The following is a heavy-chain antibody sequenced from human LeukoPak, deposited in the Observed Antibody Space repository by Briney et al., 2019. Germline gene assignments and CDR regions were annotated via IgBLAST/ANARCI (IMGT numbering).Heavy chain of an antibody. J-gene: IGHJ3*02. Sequence: GGSLRLSCAASGFTFSSYSMNWVRQAPGKGLEWVSNISSSSSTIYYADSVKGRFTISRDNAKNSLYLQMNSLRAEDTAVYYCARDRGGFSAFDIWGHGTLVTVSS. CDR2: ISSSSSTI. CDR3: ARDRGGFSAFDI. CDR1: GFTFSSYS. V-gene: IGHV3-48*01.